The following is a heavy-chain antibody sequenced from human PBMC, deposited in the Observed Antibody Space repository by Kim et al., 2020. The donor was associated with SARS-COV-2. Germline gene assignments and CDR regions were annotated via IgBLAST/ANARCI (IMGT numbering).Heavy chain of an antibody. CDR1: GYTFTSQY. CDR3: ARGYTFGLGY. CDR2: INPSGGGT. D-gene: IGHD5-18*01. V-gene: IGHV1-46*01. J-gene: IGHJ4*02. Sequence: ASVKVSCKASGYTFTSQYMHWVRQAPGQGLEWMGMINPSGGGTSSARKFQGRVTLTRDSSTSTVYMDLSGLISEDTAIYYCARGYTFGLGYWGQGTLVTV.